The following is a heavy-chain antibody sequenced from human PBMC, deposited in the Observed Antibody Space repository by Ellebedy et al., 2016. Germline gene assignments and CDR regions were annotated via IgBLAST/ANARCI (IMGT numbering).Heavy chain of an antibody. D-gene: IGHD3-22*01. J-gene: IGHJ4*02. CDR2: IYSSGST. V-gene: IGHV4-4*07. Sequence: SETLSLTXTVSGDSISNYYWSWIRQPAGKGLEWIGRIYSSGSTNYNPSLKSRVTMSIDTSKNQFSLKLSSVTAADTAVYYCARDNYSNTRGYYYFPPYAFDSWGQGTLVTVSS. CDR3: ARDNYSNTRGYYYFPPYAFDS. CDR1: GDSISNYY.